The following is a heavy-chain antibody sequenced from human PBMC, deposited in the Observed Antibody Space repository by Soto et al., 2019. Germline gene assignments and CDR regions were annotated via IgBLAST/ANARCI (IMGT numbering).Heavy chain of an antibody. CDR3: ARDEGSSSPLDY. CDR2: ISAYSGNT. J-gene: IGHJ4*02. Sequence: ASVKVSCEASGYTFTTYGITWVRQAPGQGLEWMGWISAYSGNTNYAQKLQGRLTVTTDTSTNTAYMDLRSLRSDDTAVYYCARDEGSSSPLDYWGQGTLVTVSS. D-gene: IGHD6-6*01. V-gene: IGHV1-18*04. CDR1: GYTFTTYG.